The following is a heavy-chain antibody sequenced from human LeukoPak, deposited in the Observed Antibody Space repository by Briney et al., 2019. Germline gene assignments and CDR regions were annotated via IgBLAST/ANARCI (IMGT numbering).Heavy chain of an antibody. CDR3: ARAGRGVIRSFDY. CDR1: GYSISSGYY. J-gene: IGHJ4*02. CDR2: IYHSGST. V-gene: IGHV4-38-2*02. D-gene: IGHD3-10*01. Sequence: SETLSLTCTVSGYSISSGYYWGWIRQPPGKGLEWIGSIYHSGSTYYNPSLESRVTISVDTSKNQFSLKLSSVTAADTAMYYCARAGRGVIRSFDYWGQGTLITVSS.